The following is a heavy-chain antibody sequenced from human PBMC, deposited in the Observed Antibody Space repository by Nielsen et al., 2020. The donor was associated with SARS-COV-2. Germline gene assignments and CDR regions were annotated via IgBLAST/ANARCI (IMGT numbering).Heavy chain of an antibody. J-gene: IGHJ4*02. D-gene: IGHD4-23*01. CDR1: GGTFSSYA. V-gene: IGHV1-69*13. CDR3: ARHEYGGNSPMDS. CDR2: IIPIFGTA. Sequence: SVKVSCKASGGTFSSYAISWVRQAPGQGLEWMGGIIPIFGTANYAQKFQGRVTITADESTNTAYLELSGLRSDDTAVYYCARHEYGGNSPMDSWGQGTLVTVSA.